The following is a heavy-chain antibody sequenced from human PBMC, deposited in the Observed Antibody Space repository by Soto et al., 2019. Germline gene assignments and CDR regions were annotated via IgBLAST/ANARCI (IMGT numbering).Heavy chain of an antibody. J-gene: IGHJ5*02. CDR1: GGSISSGGYS. CDR3: ARGRDSSGWYPWFDP. D-gene: IGHD6-19*01. V-gene: IGHV4-30-2*01. Sequence: QLQLQESGSGLVKPSQTLSLTCAVSGGSISSGGYSWSWIRQPPGKGLEWIGYIYHSGSTYYNPSLKSLVTISVDRSKNQFSLKLSSVTAADTAVYYCARGRDSSGWYPWFDPWGQGTLVTVSS. CDR2: IYHSGST.